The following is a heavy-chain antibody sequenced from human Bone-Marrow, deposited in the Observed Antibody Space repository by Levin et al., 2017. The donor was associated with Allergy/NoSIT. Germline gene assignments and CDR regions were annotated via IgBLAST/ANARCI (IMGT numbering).Heavy chain of an antibody. D-gene: IGHD2-15*01. CDR1: GYTFTSYG. V-gene: IGHV1-18*01. CDR2: ISADNGDT. Sequence: GASVKVSCKSSGYTFTSYGISWVRQAPGQGLEWVGWISADNGDTNFAQKLQGRITMTTDTSTSTAYMELRSPRFDDTAVYYCARVPGGYCSGGTCYSFHMDVWGKGTTVTVSS. CDR3: ARVPGGYCSGGTCYSFHMDV. J-gene: IGHJ6*03.